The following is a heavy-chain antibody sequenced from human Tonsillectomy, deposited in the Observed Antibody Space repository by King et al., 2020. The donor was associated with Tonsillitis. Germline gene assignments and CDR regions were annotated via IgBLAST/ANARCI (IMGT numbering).Heavy chain of an antibody. D-gene: IGHD2-15*01. Sequence: VQLPESGPGLVKPSETLSLICAVSGDSITNYHWNWIRQPPGKGLEWIGDIQSSGTTIYNPSLRSRVTISVDTSKNHFSLKLTSVTATDTATYYCARRIDHSVVGVRSWLDPWGQGTLVTVSS. J-gene: IGHJ5*02. CDR2: IQSSGTT. V-gene: IGHV4-59*08. CDR3: ARRIDHSVVGVRSWLDP. CDR1: GDSITNYH.